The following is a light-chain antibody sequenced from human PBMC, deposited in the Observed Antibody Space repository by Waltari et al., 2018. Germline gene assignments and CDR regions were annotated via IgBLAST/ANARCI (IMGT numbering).Light chain of an antibody. CDR2: GTS. CDR1: QSVTSIS. J-gene: IGKJ4*01. Sequence: EIVLTQSPGTLSLSPVERATLSCRASQSVTSISLSWYQQKLGQAPRLLIYGTSSRATCTPDRFSGSGCGTDFTLTISRLEPEDVAVYYCQQYDGEVVTFGGGTKVEI. CDR3: QQYDGEVVT. V-gene: IGKV3-20*01.